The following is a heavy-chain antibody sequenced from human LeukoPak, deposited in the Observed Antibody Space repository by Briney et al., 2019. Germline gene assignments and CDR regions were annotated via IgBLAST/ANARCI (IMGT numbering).Heavy chain of an antibody. CDR2: ISASGGST. Sequence: GGSLRLSCAASGFTFRSHDMSWVRQAPGKGLEWVSGISASGGSTFYADSVKGRFTISRDNSKNTLYLQMNGLRVEDTAVYYCAKSSIIVVVPAAIGYWGQGTLVTVSS. V-gene: IGHV3-23*01. CDR3: AKSSIIVVVPAAIGY. CDR1: GFTFRSHD. D-gene: IGHD2-2*01. J-gene: IGHJ4*02.